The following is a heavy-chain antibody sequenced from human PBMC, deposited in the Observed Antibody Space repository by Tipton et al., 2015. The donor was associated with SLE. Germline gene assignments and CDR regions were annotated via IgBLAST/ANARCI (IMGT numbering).Heavy chain of an antibody. Sequence: VQLVQSGAEVKKPGESLRISCKGSGYSFTSYWISWVRQMPGKGLEWMGRIDPSDSYTNYSPSFQGHVTISADKSISTAYLQWSSLKASDTAMYYCARLEGSGWSPFNWFDPWGQGTLVTVSS. CDR1: GYSFTSYW. J-gene: IGHJ5*02. CDR3: ARLEGSGWSPFNWFDP. CDR2: IDPSDSYT. D-gene: IGHD6-19*01. V-gene: IGHV5-10-1*01.